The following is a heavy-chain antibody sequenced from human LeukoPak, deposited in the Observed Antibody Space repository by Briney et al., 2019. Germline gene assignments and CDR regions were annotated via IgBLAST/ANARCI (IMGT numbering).Heavy chain of an antibody. Sequence: PGGSLRLSCAASGFTFNTYSMNWVRQAPGKGLEWDSYISSSSSTIYYADSVRGRFTISRDNAKNSLYLQMNSLRDEDTAVYYCARNSGVRGLLGLSNFDYWGQGTLVTVSS. CDR1: GFTFNTYS. CDR3: ARNSGVRGLLGLSNFDY. D-gene: IGHD3-10*01. CDR2: ISSSSSTI. V-gene: IGHV3-48*02. J-gene: IGHJ4*02.